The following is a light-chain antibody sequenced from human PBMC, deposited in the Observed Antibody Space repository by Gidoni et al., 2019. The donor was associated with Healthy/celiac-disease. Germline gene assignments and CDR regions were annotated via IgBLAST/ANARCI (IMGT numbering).Light chain of an antibody. CDR1: SSNIGNNH. Sequence: QSVLMQPPSVSPAQGQKVTISCSGSSSNIGNNHVSWYQQLPGAAPKLLIYDNNRRPSGIPNRFSGSKSGTSATLSITRLQTGDEADYYCGTWDSSLSAGVFGGGTKLTVL. CDR3: GTWDSSLSAGV. CDR2: DNN. J-gene: IGLJ2*01. V-gene: IGLV1-51*01.